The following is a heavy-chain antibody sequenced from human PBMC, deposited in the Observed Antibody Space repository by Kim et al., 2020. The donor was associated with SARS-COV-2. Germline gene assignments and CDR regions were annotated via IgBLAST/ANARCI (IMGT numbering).Heavy chain of an antibody. CDR3: ATPIVVVPAARGGMDV. D-gene: IGHD2-2*01. Sequence: KFQGRVTMTEDTSTDTAYMELSSLRSEDTAVYYCATPIVVVPAARGGMDVWGQGTTVTVSS. J-gene: IGHJ6*02. V-gene: IGHV1-24*01.